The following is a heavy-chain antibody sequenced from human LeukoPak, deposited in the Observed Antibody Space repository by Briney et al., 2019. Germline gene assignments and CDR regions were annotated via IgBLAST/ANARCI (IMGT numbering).Heavy chain of an antibody. CDR3: AKDVTYSNSHTFAV. CDR1: GFTFDDYA. CDR2: ISWNSGGM. V-gene: IGHV3-9*01. Sequence: GGSLRLSCAASGFTFDDYAMHWVQQAPGKGLEWVSGISWNSGGMGYADSVEGRFTISRDNAKNSLYLLMNTLRAEDTALYYCAKDVTYSNSHTFAVWGQGTMVTVSS. D-gene: IGHD4-11*01. J-gene: IGHJ3*01.